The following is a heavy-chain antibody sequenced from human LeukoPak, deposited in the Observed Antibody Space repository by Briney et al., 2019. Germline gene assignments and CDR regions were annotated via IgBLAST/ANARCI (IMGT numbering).Heavy chain of an antibody. Sequence: ASVKVSCKASGYTFTSYYMHWVRQAPGQGLEWMGRINPKSGHTSYAQKFQGRVTMTRDTSISTAYMELSRLSYDDTAVYHCARAQYCSSTSYGMDVWGQGTTVTVSS. D-gene: IGHD2-2*01. CDR1: GYTFTSYY. CDR2: INPKSGHT. J-gene: IGHJ6*02. CDR3: ARAQYCSSTSYGMDV. V-gene: IGHV1-2*06.